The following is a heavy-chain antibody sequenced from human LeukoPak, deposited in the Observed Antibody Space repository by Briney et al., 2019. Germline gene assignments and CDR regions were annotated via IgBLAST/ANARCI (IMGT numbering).Heavy chain of an antibody. V-gene: IGHV3-30*01. CDR3: ARTAAAGTIGYYDYMDV. J-gene: IGHJ6*03. CDR1: GFTFSSYA. Sequence: PARSLCLSCAASGFTFSSYAMHWVRQAPGKGLERVAVISYDGSNKYYADSVKGRFTIPRDNSKSTLYLQMNSLRAEDTAVYYCARTAAAGTIGYYDYMDVWGKGTTVTVSS. D-gene: IGHD6-13*01. CDR2: ISYDGSNK.